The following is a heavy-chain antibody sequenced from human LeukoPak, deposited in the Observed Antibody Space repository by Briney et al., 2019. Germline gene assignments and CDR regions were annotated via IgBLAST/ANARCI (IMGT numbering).Heavy chain of an antibody. CDR1: GGSISSYY. CDR3: ARDDPGPYDSSGYYRDY. CDR2: IYYSGST. J-gene: IGHJ4*02. Sequence: SETLSLTCTVSGGSISSYYWSWIRQPPGKGLEWIGYIYYSGSTNYNPSLKSRVTISVDTSKNQFSLKLSSVTAADTAVYYCARDDPGPYDSSGYYRDYWGQGTLVTVSS. D-gene: IGHD3-22*01. V-gene: IGHV4-59*01.